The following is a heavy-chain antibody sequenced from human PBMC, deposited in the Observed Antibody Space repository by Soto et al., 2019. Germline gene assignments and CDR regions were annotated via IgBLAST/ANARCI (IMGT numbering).Heavy chain of an antibody. CDR1: GFTVRSSY. J-gene: IGHJ4*01. CDR3: AKRRYCPSTTCIDY. Sequence: PGGSLRLSCAASGFTVRSSYMSWVRQVPGKGLEWVSIIHSDDYTYYAASVKGRFTISRDNSRNTLYLQMSSLRAEDTAVYYCAKRRYCPSTTCIDYWGQGTLVTVSS. V-gene: IGHV3-66*01. D-gene: IGHD2-2*01. CDR2: IHSDDYT.